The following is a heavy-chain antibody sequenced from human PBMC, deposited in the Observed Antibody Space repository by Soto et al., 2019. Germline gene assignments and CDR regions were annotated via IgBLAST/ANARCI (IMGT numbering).Heavy chain of an antibody. Sequence: QVQLQESGPGLVKPSQTLSLTCTVSGGSISSGGYYWSWIRQHPGKGLEWIGYIYYSGSTYYNPSLKIRVTISVDTSKNQFSLKLSSVTAADTAVYYCARDGNDFWSGRNWFDPWGQGTLVTVSS. J-gene: IGHJ5*02. CDR1: GGSISSGGYY. V-gene: IGHV4-31*03. CDR3: ARDGNDFWSGRNWFDP. D-gene: IGHD3-3*01. CDR2: IYYSGST.